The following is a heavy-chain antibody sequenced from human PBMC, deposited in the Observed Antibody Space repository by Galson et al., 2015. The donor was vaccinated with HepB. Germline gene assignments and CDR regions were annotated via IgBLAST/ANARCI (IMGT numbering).Heavy chain of an antibody. Sequence: SVKVSCKASGYTFTSYAMNWVRQAPGQGLEWMGWINTNTGNPTYAQGFTGRFVFSLDTSVSTAYLQISSLKAEDTAVYYCARVGRRSDGYNGAPIPSIYYFDYWGQGTLVTVSS. CDR2: INTNTGNP. V-gene: IGHV7-4-1*02. CDR1: GYTFTSYA. CDR3: ARVGRRSDGYNGAPIPSIYYFDY. D-gene: IGHD5-24*01. J-gene: IGHJ4*02.